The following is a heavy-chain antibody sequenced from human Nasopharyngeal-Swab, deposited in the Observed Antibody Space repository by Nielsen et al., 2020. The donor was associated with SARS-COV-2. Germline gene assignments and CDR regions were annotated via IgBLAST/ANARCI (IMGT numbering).Heavy chain of an antibody. CDR1: SGSISSSNW. CDR2: INHSGST. V-gene: IGHV4-4*02. Sequence: GSLRLSCAVSSGSISSSNWWSWVRQPPGKGLEWIGEINHSGSTNYNPSLKSRVTISVDTSKNQFSLKLSSVTAADTAVYYCARQLSGNYQAYFDFWGQGSLAAVSS. J-gene: IGHJ4*02. D-gene: IGHD3-10*01. CDR3: ARQLSGNYQAYFDF.